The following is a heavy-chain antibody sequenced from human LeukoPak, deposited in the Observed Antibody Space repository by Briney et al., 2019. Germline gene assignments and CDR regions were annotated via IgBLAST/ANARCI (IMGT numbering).Heavy chain of an antibody. CDR2: VSGNNDIT. CDR1: GYTFTNYG. V-gene: IGHV1-18*01. D-gene: IGHD2-2*01. Sequence: ASVTVSFKASGYTFTNYGISWVRQAPGQGLEWMGWVSGNNDITNYAQKFQGGVTMTTDTSTTTAYMELRSLRPDDTAVYYCARDGTSTDDYWGQGTLVTVSS. J-gene: IGHJ4*02. CDR3: ARDGTSTDDY.